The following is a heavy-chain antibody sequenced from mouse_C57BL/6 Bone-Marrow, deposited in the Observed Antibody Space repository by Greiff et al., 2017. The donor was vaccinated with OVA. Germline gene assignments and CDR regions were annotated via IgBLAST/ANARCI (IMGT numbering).Heavy chain of an antibody. D-gene: IGHD6-1*01. Sequence: EVKLVESGPELVKPGASVKISCKASGYSFTGYYMNWVKQSPEKSLEWIGEINPSTGGTTYNQKFKAKATLTVDKSSSTAYMQLKSLTSEDSAVYDCARRTSDFDYWGQGTTLTVSS. CDR3: ARRTSDFDY. V-gene: IGHV1-42*01. CDR2: INPSTGGT. CDR1: GYSFTGYY. J-gene: IGHJ2*01.